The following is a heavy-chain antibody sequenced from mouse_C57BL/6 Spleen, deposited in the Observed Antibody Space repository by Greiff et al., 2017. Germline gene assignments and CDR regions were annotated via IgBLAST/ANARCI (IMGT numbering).Heavy chain of an antibody. CDR3: ARGGTGYYFDY. V-gene: IGHV5-4*03. CDR1: GFTFSSYA. CDR2: ISDGGSYT. D-gene: IGHD4-1*01. Sequence: EVKLMESGGGLVKPGGSLKLSCAASGFTFSSYAMSWVRQTPEKRLEWVATISDGGSYTYYPDNVKGRLTISRDNAKNNLYLQMSHLKSEDTAMYYCARGGTGYYFDYWGQGTTLTVSS. J-gene: IGHJ2*01.